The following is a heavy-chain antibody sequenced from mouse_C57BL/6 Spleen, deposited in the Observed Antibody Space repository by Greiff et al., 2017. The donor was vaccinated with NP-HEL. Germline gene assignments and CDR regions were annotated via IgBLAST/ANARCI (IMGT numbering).Heavy chain of an antibody. CDR1: GYSFTGYF. D-gene: IGHD1-1*01. CDR2: INPYNGDT. CDR3: ARGYGSSPAWFAY. J-gene: IGHJ3*01. Sequence: VQLKQSGPELVKPGDSVKISCKASGYSFTGYFMNWVMQSHGKSLEWIGRINPYNGDTFYNQKFKGKATLTVDKSSSTAHMELRSLTSEDSAVYYGARGYGSSPAWFAYWGQGTLVTVSA. V-gene: IGHV1-20*01.